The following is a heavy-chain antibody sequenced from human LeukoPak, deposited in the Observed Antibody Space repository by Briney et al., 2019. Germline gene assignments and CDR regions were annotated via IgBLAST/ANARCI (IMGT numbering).Heavy chain of an antibody. J-gene: IGHJ3*02. Sequence: ASVKVSCKASGGTFSSYAISWVRQAPGQGLEWMGRIIPILGIANYAQKFQGRVTITAEKSTSTAYMEVSRLRSEDTAVYYCARGIPIYDSSGYCAFDIWGQATMVTVSS. CDR2: IIPILGIA. V-gene: IGHV1-69*04. D-gene: IGHD3-22*01. CDR3: ARGIPIYDSSGYCAFDI. CDR1: GGTFSSYA.